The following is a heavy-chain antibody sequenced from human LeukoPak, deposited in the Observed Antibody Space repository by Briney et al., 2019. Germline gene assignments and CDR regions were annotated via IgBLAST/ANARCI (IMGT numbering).Heavy chain of an antibody. V-gene: IGHV4-59*01. CDR3: ARDLYSSGWNFAFDF. Sequence: PSETLSLTCTVSGGSISSYYWSWIRQPPGKGLEWIGYIYYSGSTNYNPSLKSRVTISVDTSKNQFSLKLSSVTAADTAVYYCARDLYSSGWNFAFDFGAQGTMVTVSS. CDR1: GGSISSYY. CDR2: IYYSGST. J-gene: IGHJ3*01. D-gene: IGHD6-19*01.